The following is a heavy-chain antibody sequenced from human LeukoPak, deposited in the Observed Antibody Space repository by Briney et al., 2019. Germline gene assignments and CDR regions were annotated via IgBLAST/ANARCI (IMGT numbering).Heavy chain of an antibody. Sequence: GGSLRLSCAASGFTFRRYGMTWVRQAPGKGLEWVSSISGSGGSTFYADSVKGRFTISRDNAKNSLYLQMNSLRAEDTALYYCAGDIVLIAVAVRGSFDIWGQGTMVTVSS. J-gene: IGHJ3*02. V-gene: IGHV3-23*01. CDR2: ISGSGGST. CDR1: GFTFRRYG. D-gene: IGHD6-19*01. CDR3: AGDIVLIAVAVRGSFDI.